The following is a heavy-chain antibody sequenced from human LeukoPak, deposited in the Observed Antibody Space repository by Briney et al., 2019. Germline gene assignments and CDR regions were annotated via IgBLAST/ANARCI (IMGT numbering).Heavy chain of an antibody. J-gene: IGHJ4*01. V-gene: IGHV3-43*01. D-gene: IGHD6-13*01. CDR2: ISWDGSAT. CDR3: ATDLGSWDDH. Sequence: GGSLRLSCVVSGFKFDDYTMHWVRQAPGTGLEGVAIISWDGSATSYGNSVKGRFAFSRDNSKNSLYLQMSSLKSEDTTFYYCATDLGSWDDHWGHGTLVIVSS. CDR1: GFKFDDYT.